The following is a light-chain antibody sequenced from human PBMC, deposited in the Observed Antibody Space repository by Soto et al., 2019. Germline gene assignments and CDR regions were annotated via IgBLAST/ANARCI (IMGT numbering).Light chain of an antibody. V-gene: IGLV2-14*03. J-gene: IGLJ1*01. CDR2: DAN. CDR1: SRDVGGYNY. Sequence: QAAFTQPFWVAGSLGQSIAISCAGTSRDVGGYNYVAWYQQHTDKAPNAMIYDANNRPSGVSNRFSGFKSGDAVFMTTSGLDAEDEADYYCSSYRSIGALVFGTGTKVTV. CDR3: SSYRSIGALV.